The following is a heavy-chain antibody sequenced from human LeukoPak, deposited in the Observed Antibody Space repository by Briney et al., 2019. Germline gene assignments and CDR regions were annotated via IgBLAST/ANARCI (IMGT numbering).Heavy chain of an antibody. Sequence: SEPLSLTCTVSGGSISRFYWSWIPQPPGKGLEWIGYMYNRGNTNYNPSLKSRVTISEDTSQNQLSLQLRSVTAADTAVYYCAATIKRDYGDTNLDYWGQGTLVTVSS. J-gene: IGHJ4*02. CDR1: GGSISRFY. V-gene: IGHV4-59*01. CDR2: MYNRGNT. CDR3: AATIKRDYGDTNLDY. D-gene: IGHD4-17*01.